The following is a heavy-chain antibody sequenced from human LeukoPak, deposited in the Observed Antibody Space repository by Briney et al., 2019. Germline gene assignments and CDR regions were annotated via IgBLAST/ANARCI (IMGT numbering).Heavy chain of an antibody. CDR2: IYYSGST. Sequence: PSETLSFTCTVSGGSISSGGYYWSWIRQHPGKGLEWIGYIYYSGSTYYNPSLKSRVTISVDTSKNQFSLKLSSVTAADTAVYYCARYCSSTSCYYAFDIWGQGTMVTVSS. J-gene: IGHJ3*02. D-gene: IGHD2-2*01. CDR1: GGSISSGGYY. CDR3: ARYCSSTSCYYAFDI. V-gene: IGHV4-31*03.